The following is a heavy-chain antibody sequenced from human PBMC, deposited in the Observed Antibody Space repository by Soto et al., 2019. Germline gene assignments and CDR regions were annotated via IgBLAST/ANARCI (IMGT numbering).Heavy chain of an antibody. Sequence: QVLLVESGGGVVQPGRSLRLSCAASGFTFKTYGMHWVRQAPGKGLEWVAFISNDGSNRKYADSVKGRYTNSRDNSKNTLFLQINSLRPEDTAVYYCARPRFYDPPKYVLDYWGQGTLVTVSS. J-gene: IGHJ4*02. D-gene: IGHD3-22*01. CDR1: GFTFKTYG. V-gene: IGHV3-30*03. CDR2: ISNDGSNR. CDR3: ARPRFYDPPKYVLDY.